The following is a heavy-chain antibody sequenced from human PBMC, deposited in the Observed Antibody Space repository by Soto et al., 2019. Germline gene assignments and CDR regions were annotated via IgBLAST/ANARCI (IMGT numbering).Heavy chain of an antibody. J-gene: IGHJ4*02. CDR3: ARGDYGGNSELDY. Sequence: QVQLQESGPGLVKPSQTLSLTCTVSGGSISSGDYYWSWIRQPPGKGLEWIGYIYYSGSTYYNPSLKSRVTISVDTSKNQFYLKLSPVTAADTAVYYCARGDYGGNSELDYWGQGTLVTVSS. D-gene: IGHD4-17*01. CDR2: IYYSGST. CDR1: GGSISSGDYY. V-gene: IGHV4-30-4*01.